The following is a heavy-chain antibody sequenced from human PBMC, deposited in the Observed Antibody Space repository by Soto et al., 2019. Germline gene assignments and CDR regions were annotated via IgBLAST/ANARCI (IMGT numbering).Heavy chain of an antibody. D-gene: IGHD3-22*01. CDR2: ISYDGSNK. CDR1: GFTFRSYA. Sequence: QVQLVESGGGVVQPGRSLRLSCAASGFTFRSYAMHWVRQAPGKGLEWVAVISYDGSNKYYADSVKGRFTISRDNSKNTMYLTMNSLRAEDTAVYYCARGGSYYDSSGPAPARYWGQRTLVTVSS. CDR3: ARGGSYYDSSGPAPARY. J-gene: IGHJ4*02. V-gene: IGHV3-30-3*01.